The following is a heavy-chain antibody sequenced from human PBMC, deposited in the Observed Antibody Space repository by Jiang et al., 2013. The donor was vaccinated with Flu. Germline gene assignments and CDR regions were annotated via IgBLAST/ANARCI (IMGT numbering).Heavy chain of an antibody. V-gene: IGHV4-59*01. CDR3: ARGGNRRWAPLIDY. CDR2: IYYSGST. J-gene: IGHJ4*02. D-gene: IGHD4-23*01. Sequence: PPGKGLEWIGYIYYSGSTNYNPSLKSRVTISVDTSKNQFSLKLSSVTAADTAVYYCARGGNRRWAPLIDYWGQGTLVTVSS.